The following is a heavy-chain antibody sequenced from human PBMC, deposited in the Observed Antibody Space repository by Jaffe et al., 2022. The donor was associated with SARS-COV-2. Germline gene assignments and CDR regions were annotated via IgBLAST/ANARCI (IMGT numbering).Heavy chain of an antibody. CDR1: GFTFSSYA. CDR3: ARELPYYDFWSGYSHAYYYYGMDV. J-gene: IGHJ6*02. Sequence: EVQLVESGGGLVQPGGSLRLSCAASGFTFSSYAMHWVRQAPGKGLEYVSAISSNGGSTYYANSVKGRFTISRDNSKNTLYLQMGSLRAEDMAVYYCARELPYYDFWSGYSHAYYYYGMDVWGQGTTVTVSS. V-gene: IGHV3-64*01. D-gene: IGHD3-3*01. CDR2: ISSNGGST.